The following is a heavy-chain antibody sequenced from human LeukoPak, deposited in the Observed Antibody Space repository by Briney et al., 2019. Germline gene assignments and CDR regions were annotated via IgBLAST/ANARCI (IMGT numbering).Heavy chain of an antibody. CDR2: INHSGST. J-gene: IGHJ4*02. D-gene: IGHD5-24*01. CDR3: ARGWEMATVFDY. Sequence: PSETLSLNCAVYGGSFSGYYWSWIRQPPGKGLEWIGEINHSGSTNYNPSLKSRVTISVDTSKNQFSLKLSSVTAADTAVYYCARGWEMATVFDYWGQGTLVTVSS. V-gene: IGHV4-34*01. CDR1: GGSFSGYY.